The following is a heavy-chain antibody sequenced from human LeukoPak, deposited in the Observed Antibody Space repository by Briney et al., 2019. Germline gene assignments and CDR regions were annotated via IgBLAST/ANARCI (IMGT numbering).Heavy chain of an antibody. J-gene: IGHJ4*02. CDR1: GITFSSYG. CDR3: ATKTPIDY. V-gene: IGHV3-33*01. Sequence: PGRSLRLSCAASGITFSSYGMHWVRQAPGKGLEWVAVIWSDGTNKYYADSVKGRFTISRDNSKNTLYLQMNSLRAEDTAVYFCATKTPIDYWGQGTLVTVPS. CDR2: IWSDGTNK.